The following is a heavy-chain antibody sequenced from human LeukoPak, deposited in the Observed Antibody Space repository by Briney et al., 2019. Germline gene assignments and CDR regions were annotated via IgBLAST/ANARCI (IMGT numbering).Heavy chain of an antibody. V-gene: IGHV3-74*01. CDR1: GFTFSSYW. CDR3: ARGPFQNWNDFLY. D-gene: IGHD1-1*01. J-gene: IGHJ4*02. CDR2: INSDGRST. Sequence: PGGSLRLSCAASGFTFSSYWMHWVRQAPGKGLVWVSRINSDGRSTSYADSVKGRFTISRDNAKNTLYLQMNSLRAEDTAVYHCARGPFQNWNDFLYWGQGTLVTVSS.